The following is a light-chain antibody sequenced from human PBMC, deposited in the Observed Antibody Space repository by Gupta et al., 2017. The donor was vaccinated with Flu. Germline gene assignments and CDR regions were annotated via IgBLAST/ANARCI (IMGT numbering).Light chain of an antibody. CDR1: QSVLYSSNNRNY. J-gene: IGKJ2*01. V-gene: IGKV4-1*01. CDR2: WAS. Sequence: DIVMTQSPDSLAVSLGERATINCKSSQSVLYSSNNRNYLVWYQQKPGQPPKLLIYWASTRESGVPDRFSGSGSGTDFTLTISSLQAEDVAVYYCQQYDRTPYTFGQGTKLEIK. CDR3: QQYDRTPYT.